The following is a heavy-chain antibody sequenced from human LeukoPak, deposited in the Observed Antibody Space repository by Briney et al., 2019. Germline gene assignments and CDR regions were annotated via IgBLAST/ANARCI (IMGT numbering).Heavy chain of an antibody. CDR3: ARGGDCSGGSCYRNGFDP. J-gene: IGHJ5*02. V-gene: IGHV1-2*02. Sequence: GSVKVSCKASGYTFTGYYMHWVRQAPGQGLEWMGWINPNSGGTKYAQKYQGRGTMTRDTSISPAYMELSRLRSDDTAVYYCARGGDCSGGSCYRNGFDPWGQGTLVTVSS. CDR2: INPNSGGT. CDR1: GYTFTGYY. D-gene: IGHD2-15*01.